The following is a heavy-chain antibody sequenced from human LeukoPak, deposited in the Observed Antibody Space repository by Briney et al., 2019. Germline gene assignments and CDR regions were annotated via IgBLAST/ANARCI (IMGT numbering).Heavy chain of an antibody. V-gene: IGHV3-53*01. CDR1: GFTVSSNY. CDR2: IYSGGRI. CDR3: ARLWFGEEGGFDY. D-gene: IGHD3-10*01. Sequence: GGSLRLSCAASGFTVSSNYMSWVRQARGKGLEWVSVIYSGGRIYYADSVKGRFTISRDNSKNTLYLQMNSLRAEDTAVYYCARLWFGEEGGFDYWGQGTLVTVSS. J-gene: IGHJ4*02.